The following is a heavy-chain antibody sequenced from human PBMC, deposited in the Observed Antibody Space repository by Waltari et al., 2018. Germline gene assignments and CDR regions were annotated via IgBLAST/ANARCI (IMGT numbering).Heavy chain of an antibody. D-gene: IGHD6-13*01. Sequence: VQLVESGGGVVQPGRPRSLRVATPGPNSSHYAMTWARQAPVKGLECVAVISYDGSKEYYADSVKGRFTISRDKSKNTLFLQMNSLISVDTAIYYCARAYTSSSGLLWLSAADCWGQGTLVTVSS. CDR1: GPNSSHYA. CDR3: ARAYTSSSGLLWLSAADC. V-gene: IGHV3-30-3*01. CDR2: ISYDGSKE. J-gene: IGHJ4*02.